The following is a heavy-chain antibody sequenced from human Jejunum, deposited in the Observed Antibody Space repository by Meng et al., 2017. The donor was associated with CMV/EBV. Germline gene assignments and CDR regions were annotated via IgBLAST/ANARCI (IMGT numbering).Heavy chain of an antibody. V-gene: IGHV4-59*13. J-gene: IGHJ4*02. D-gene: IGHD1-26*01. CDR1: NVYINNYY. CDR2: IFYSGGA. Sequence: LTCTVSNVYINNYYWAWIRQSPEKGLEWLGYIFYSGGATYSPSLESRLTISVDTSKNQFSLKLTSVTAADTAIYYCARNPWENYFDYWGQGMLVTVSS. CDR3: ARNPWENYFDY.